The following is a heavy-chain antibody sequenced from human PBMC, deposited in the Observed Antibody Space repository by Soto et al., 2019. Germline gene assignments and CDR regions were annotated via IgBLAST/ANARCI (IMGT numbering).Heavy chain of an antibody. J-gene: IGHJ4*02. D-gene: IGHD3-3*01. V-gene: IGHV3-15*01. CDR1: GLTVSSSY. Sequence: PGGSLRLSCAASGLTVSSSYMSWVRQAPGKGLEWVGRIKSKSDGGTTDYAAPVKGRVAISRDDSSNTLYLQMNSLKTEDTAVYYCTTEHAVFGVVIVPFDYWGQGTLVTVSS. CDR2: IKSKSDGGTT. CDR3: TTEHAVFGVVIVPFDY.